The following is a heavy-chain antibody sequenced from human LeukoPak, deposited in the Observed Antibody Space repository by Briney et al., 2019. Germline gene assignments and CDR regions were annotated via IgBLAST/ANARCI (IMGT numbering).Heavy chain of an antibody. Sequence: SVKVSCKASGGTFSSYAISWVRQAPGQGLEWMGGIIPIFGTANYAQKFQGRVTITADEFTSTAYMELSSLRSEDTAVYYCASGSYDSSGSFDPWGQGALVTVSS. CDR1: GGTFSSYA. J-gene: IGHJ5*02. D-gene: IGHD3-22*01. CDR2: IIPIFGTA. V-gene: IGHV1-69*13. CDR3: ASGSYDSSGSFDP.